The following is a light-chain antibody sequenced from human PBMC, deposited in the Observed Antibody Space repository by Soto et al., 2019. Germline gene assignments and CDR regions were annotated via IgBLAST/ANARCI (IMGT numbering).Light chain of an antibody. J-gene: IGLJ2*01. CDR2: DDS. CDR1: NIRSKS. V-gene: IGLV3-21*02. Sequence: SYELTQPPSVSVAPGQTARLTCGGNNIRSKSVHWYQQRPRQAPVLGVYDDSDRPSGIPERFSGSNSGNTATLTISRVEAGDEADYYCQVWDSSSECVEFGVGTQLTVL. CDR3: QVWDSSSECVE.